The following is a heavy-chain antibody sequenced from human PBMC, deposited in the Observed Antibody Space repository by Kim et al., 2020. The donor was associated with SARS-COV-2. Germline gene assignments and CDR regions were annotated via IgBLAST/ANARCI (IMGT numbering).Heavy chain of an antibody. Sequence: ASVKVSCKASGYTFTSYGISWVRQAPGQGLEWMGWISAYNGNTNYAQKLQGRVTMTTDTSTSTAYMELRSLRSDDTAVYYCARGVSCDPDCGGDFGWFDPWGQGTLVTVSS. CDR1: GYTFTSYG. V-gene: IGHV1-18*01. CDR3: ARGVSCDPDCGGDFGWFDP. CDR2: ISAYNGNT. D-gene: IGHD2-21*02. J-gene: IGHJ5*02.